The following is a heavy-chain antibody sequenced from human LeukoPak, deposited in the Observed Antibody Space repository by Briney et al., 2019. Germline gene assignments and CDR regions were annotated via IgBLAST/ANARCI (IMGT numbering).Heavy chain of an antibody. D-gene: IGHD2/OR15-2a*01. Sequence: PGGSLRLSCAASGFTFSSYGMSWVRQAPGKGLEWVSAISGSGGSTYYADSVKGRFTISRDNSKNTLYLQMNNLRAEDTAVYYCARGTTLTTVDNWGQGTLVTVSS. CDR2: ISGSGGST. J-gene: IGHJ4*02. CDR1: GFTFSSYG. V-gene: IGHV3-23*01. CDR3: ARGTTLTTVDN.